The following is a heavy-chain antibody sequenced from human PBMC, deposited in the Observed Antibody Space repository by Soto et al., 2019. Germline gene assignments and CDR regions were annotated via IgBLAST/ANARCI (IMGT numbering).Heavy chain of an antibody. Sequence: ASVKVSCKASGYTFTGYYMHWVRQAPGQGFEWMGWVNPNSGGTNYAQKFQGWVTMTRDTSISTAYMELSRLRSDDTAVYYCARDGPPKQQQLVRESYYYYGMDVWGQGTTVTVSS. J-gene: IGHJ6*02. CDR3: ARDGPPKQQQLVRESYYYYGMDV. V-gene: IGHV1-2*04. CDR1: GYTFTGYY. CDR2: VNPNSGGT. D-gene: IGHD6-13*01.